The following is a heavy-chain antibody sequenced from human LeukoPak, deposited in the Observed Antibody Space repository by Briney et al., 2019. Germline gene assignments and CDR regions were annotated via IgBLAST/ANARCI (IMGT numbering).Heavy chain of an antibody. V-gene: IGHV3-21*01. CDR2: ITATSLHI. Sequence: GGSLRLSCAASGVTFSGYSMNWVRQAPGKGLEWVSAITATSLHIYYADSVKGRFTISRDNSKNTVYLQMNSLRAEDTAVYYCAKDQWVGKAPGKYVPFDYWGQGALVTVSS. J-gene: IGHJ4*02. CDR3: AKDQWVGKAPGKYVPFDY. CDR1: GVTFSGYS. D-gene: IGHD6-19*01.